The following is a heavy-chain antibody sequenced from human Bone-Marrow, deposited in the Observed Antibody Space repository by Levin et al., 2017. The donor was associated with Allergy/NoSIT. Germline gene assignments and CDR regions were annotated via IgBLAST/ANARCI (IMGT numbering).Heavy chain of an antibody. Sequence: SQTLSLTCTVSSDSINNTHHYWSWIRQPAGKGLEWIGRMFVGGAATYKRSLRSRVTISIDTSKNQFSLKLTSVTAADTAVYYCARDETFNSWHVGWFDSWGQGTLVTVSS. CDR2: MFVGGAA. CDR1: SDSINNTHHY. J-gene: IGHJ5*01. V-gene: IGHV4-61*02. D-gene: IGHD2/OR15-2a*01. CDR3: ARDETFNSWHVGWFDS.